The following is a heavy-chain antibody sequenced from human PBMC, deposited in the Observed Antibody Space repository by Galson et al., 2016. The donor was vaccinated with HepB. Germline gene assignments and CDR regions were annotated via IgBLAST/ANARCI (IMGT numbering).Heavy chain of an antibody. CDR2: ITPAGDAT. V-gene: IGHV3-23*01. CDR1: GFTFHSYT. J-gene: IGHJ4*02. D-gene: IGHD2-21*01. Sequence: SLRLSCAASGFTFHSYTMGWVRQAPGKGLQWVSDITPAGDATYYAEPMTGRFTISRDNSRNTLYLQMNSLRVEDTAVYYCAKAKLVVGSAYEYWGQGTLVTVSS. CDR3: AKAKLVVGSAYEY.